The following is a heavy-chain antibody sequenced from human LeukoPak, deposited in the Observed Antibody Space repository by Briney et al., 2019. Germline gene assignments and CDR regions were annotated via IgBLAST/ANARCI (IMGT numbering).Heavy chain of an antibody. CDR1: GFTFSDYY. J-gene: IGHJ6*02. CDR3: AKDPGRGTGPYYYYGMDV. V-gene: IGHV3-11*04. Sequence: GGSLRLSCAASGFTFSDYYMSWIRQAPGKGLEWVSYISTSGSATYYADSVKGRFTISRDNAKNSLYLQMNSLRAEDTAVYYCAKDPGRGTGPYYYYGMDVWGQGTTVTVSS. D-gene: IGHD3/OR15-3a*01. CDR2: ISTSGSAT.